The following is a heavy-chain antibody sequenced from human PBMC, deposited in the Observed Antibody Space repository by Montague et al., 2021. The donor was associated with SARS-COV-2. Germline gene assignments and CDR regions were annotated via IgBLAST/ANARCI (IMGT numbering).Heavy chain of an antibody. D-gene: IGHD3-10*01. V-gene: IGHV3-74*01. CDR3: VRPLWFGDSDYYFDS. J-gene: IGHJ4*02. CDR2: IKPDGTST. Sequence: SLRLSFAASGFPFRSYWMHWVRQVPGRGLVWVSRIKPDGTSTNYAASVQGRFTISRDNAKNTLSLQMNNLRAEDTAIYYCVRPLWFGDSDYYFDSWGQGTLVTVSS. CDR1: GFPFRSYW.